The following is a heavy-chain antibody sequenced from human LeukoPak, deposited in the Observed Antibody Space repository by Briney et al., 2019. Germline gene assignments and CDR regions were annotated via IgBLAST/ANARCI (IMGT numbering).Heavy chain of an antibody. CDR1: GLTFNSHS. CDR2: VSTNGDVT. V-gene: IGHV3-23*01. Sequence: PGGSLRLSCVASGLTFNSHSMSWVRQAPGMGLEWVSVVSTNGDVTFYADSVKGRFTISRDNSKNTLYLQMNSLRAEDTAVYYCARDGRSVAAAGWFDYWGQGTLVTVSS. CDR3: ARDGRSVAAAGWFDY. D-gene: IGHD6-13*01. J-gene: IGHJ4*02.